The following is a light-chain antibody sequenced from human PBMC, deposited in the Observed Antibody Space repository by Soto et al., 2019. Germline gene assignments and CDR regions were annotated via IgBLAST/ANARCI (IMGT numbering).Light chain of an antibody. CDR2: ADN. CDR1: SSNIGAGYD. J-gene: IGLJ2*01. CDR3: QSYDTSLSGVI. V-gene: IGLV1-40*01. Sequence: QLVLTQTPSVSGAPGQKITMSCTGSSSNIGAGYDVHWYQQAPGAAPKLLIYADNNRPSGVPDRFSAAKSGTSASLAITGLQGADEATYYCQSYDTSLSGVIFGVGTQLTVL.